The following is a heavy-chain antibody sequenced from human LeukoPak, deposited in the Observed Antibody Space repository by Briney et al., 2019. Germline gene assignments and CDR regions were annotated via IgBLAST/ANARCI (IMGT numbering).Heavy chain of an antibody. V-gene: IGHV4-34*01. CDR1: GGSFSGYY. Sequence: KPSETLSLTCAVYGGSFSGYYWSWIRQPPGKGLEWIGEINHSGSTNYNPSLKSRVTISVDTSKNQFSLKLSSVTAADTAVYYCASSYDYVWGSRTSPRIFDYWGQGTLVTVSS. CDR2: INHSGST. D-gene: IGHD3-16*01. CDR3: ASSYDYVWGSRTSPRIFDY. J-gene: IGHJ4*02.